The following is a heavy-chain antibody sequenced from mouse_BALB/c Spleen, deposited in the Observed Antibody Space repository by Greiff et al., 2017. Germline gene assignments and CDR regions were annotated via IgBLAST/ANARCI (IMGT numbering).Heavy chain of an antibody. J-gene: IGHJ3*01. CDR1: GFNIKDYY. Sequence: GQLQQSGAELVRPGALVKLSCKASGFNIKDYYMHWVKQRPEQGLEWIGWIDPENGNTIYDPKFQGKASITADTSSNTAYLQLSSLTSEDTAVYYCAKYYGSSHPWYAYRGQGTLVTVSA. CDR3: AKYYGSSHPWYAY. V-gene: IGHV14-1*02. D-gene: IGHD1-1*01. CDR2: IDPENGNT.